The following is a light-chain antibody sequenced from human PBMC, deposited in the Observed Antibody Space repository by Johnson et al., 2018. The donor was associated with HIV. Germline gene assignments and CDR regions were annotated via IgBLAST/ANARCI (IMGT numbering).Light chain of an antibody. CDR2: ENN. CDR3: GTWDISLSVGYV. V-gene: IGLV1-51*02. CDR1: SSNIGNNY. J-gene: IGLJ1*01. Sequence: QSVLTQPPSVSAAPGQKVTIPCSGSSSNIGNNYVSWYQQLPGTAPKLLICENNKRPSGIPDRFSGSQSGTSATLGITGLQTGDEADYYCGTWDISLSVGYVFGTGTKVTVL.